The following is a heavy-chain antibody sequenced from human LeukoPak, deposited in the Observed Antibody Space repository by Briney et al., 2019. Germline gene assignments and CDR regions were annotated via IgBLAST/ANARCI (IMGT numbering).Heavy chain of an antibody. Sequence: PSETLSLTCAVYGGSFSGYYWSWIRQPPGKGLEWIGEINHSGSTSYNPSLKSRVTISVDTSKSQFSLKLSSVTAADTAMYYCATQTVYYYYYGMDVWGQGTTVTVSS. CDR2: INHSGST. J-gene: IGHJ6*02. CDR3: ATQTVYYYYYGMDV. CDR1: GGSFSGYY. D-gene: IGHD4-17*01. V-gene: IGHV4-34*01.